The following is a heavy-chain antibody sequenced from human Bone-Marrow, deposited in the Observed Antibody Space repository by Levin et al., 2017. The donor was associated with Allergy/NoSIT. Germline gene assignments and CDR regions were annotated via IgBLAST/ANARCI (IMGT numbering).Heavy chain of an antibody. V-gene: IGHV3-30*04. CDR1: GFTFSHYT. CDR2: VSHDSRKT. CDR3: ARGVFPPTINGLDV. Sequence: GGSLRLSCAAAGFTFSHYTIYWVRQAPGKGLEWVAVVSHDSRKTDYAESVRGRVTVSRDNSKNIVYLQMNSLRDEDTAVYYCARGVFPPTINGLDVWGQGTTVTVSS. D-gene: IGHD2-2*01. J-gene: IGHJ6*02.